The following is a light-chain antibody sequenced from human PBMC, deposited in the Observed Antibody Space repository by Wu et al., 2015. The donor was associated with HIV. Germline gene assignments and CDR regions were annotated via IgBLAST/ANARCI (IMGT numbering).Light chain of an antibody. Sequence: EIVLTQSPGTLSLSPGERATLSCRASQSVDSDYLAWYQQKPGQAPRLLIFGASSRATGIPDKFSGSGSGTDFTLTIRRPEPEDIAVYYCQQYGSSPYTFGQGTKLEIK. CDR2: GAS. CDR1: QSVDSDY. J-gene: IGKJ2*01. V-gene: IGKV3-20*01. CDR3: QQYGSSPYT.